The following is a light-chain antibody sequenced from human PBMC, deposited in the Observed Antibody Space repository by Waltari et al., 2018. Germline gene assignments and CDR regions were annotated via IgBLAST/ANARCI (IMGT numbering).Light chain of an antibody. CDR3: SSYTSSSTFGV. V-gene: IGLV2-18*02. CDR2: EVS. J-gene: IGLJ3*02. Sequence: QSALTQPPSVSGSPGQSVTISCTGTSSDVGSYNRVSWYQQPPGTAPKLMIYEVSNRPSGFPDRFSGSKSGNTASLTISGLQAEDESHYYCSSYTSSSTFGVFGGGTKLTVL. CDR1: SSDVGSYNR.